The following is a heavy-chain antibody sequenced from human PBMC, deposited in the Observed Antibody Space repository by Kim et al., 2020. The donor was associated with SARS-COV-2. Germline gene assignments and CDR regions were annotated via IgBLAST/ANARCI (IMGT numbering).Heavy chain of an antibody. Sequence: NKKNYADSVEGRFSISRDNCKNTLYLQMNTLRSEDTAVYYGGGLGHGLDVWGQGTTVTVSS. V-gene: IGHV3-30-3*01. J-gene: IGHJ6*02. D-gene: IGHD3-3*01. CDR3: GGLGHGLDV. CDR2: NKK.